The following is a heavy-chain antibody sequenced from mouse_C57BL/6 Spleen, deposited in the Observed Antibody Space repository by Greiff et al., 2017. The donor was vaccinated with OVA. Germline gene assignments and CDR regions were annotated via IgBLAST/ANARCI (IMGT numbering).Heavy chain of an antibody. Sequence: EVQLQQSVAELVRPGASVKLSCTASGFTIKNTYMHWVKQRPEQGLEWIGRIDPANGNTKYAPKFQGKATITADTSSNTAYLQLSSLTSEDTAIYYCAMGSLFPDYWGQGTTLTVSS. V-gene: IGHV14-3*01. CDR3: AMGSLFPDY. D-gene: IGHD1-1*01. CDR1: GFTIKNTY. CDR2: IDPANGNT. J-gene: IGHJ2*01.